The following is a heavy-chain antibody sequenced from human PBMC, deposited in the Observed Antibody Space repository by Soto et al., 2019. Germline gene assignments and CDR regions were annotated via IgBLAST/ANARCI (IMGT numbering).Heavy chain of an antibody. CDR3: ARDRSVVVAATHYYYYGMDV. J-gene: IGHJ6*02. V-gene: IGHV1-69*01. CDR2: IMPIFGTA. D-gene: IGHD2-15*01. Sequence: QVQLVQSGAEVKKPGSSVKVSCKASGGTFSSYAISWVRQAPGQGLEWMGGIMPIFGTANYAQKFQGRVTITADESTSTAYMELSSLRSEDTAVYYCARDRSVVVAATHYYYYGMDVWGQGTTVTVSS. CDR1: GGTFSSYA.